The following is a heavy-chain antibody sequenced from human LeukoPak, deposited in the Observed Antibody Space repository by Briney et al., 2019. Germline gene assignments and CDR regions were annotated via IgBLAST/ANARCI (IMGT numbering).Heavy chain of an antibody. J-gene: IGHJ5*02. CDR1: GGSISSYY. CDR2: IYHSGST. V-gene: IGHV4-38-2*02. D-gene: IGHD6-13*01. CDR3: ARGYSSSWYLNWFDP. Sequence: SETLSLTCTVSGGSISSYYWSWIRQPPGKGLEWIGSIYHSGSTYYNPSLKSQVTISADTSKNQFSLKLTSVTAADTAVYYCARGYSSSWYLNWFDPWGQGTLVTVSS.